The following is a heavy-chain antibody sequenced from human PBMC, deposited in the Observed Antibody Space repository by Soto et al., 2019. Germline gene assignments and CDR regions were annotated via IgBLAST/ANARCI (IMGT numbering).Heavy chain of an antibody. CDR3: ARGGGDYGGNSGFMDY. CDR2: INPNSGGT. J-gene: IGHJ4*02. V-gene: IGHV1-2*04. D-gene: IGHD4-17*01. Sequence: ASVKVSCKASGYTFTGYYMHWVRQAPGQGLEWMGWINPNSGGTNYAQKFQGWVTMTRDTSISTAYMELSRLRSDDTAVYYCARGGGDYGGNSGFMDYWGQGTLVTVSS. CDR1: GYTFTGYY.